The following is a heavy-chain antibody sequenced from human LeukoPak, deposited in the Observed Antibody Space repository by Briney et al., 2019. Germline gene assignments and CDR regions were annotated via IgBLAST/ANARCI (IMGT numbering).Heavy chain of an antibody. J-gene: IGHJ4*02. CDR1: GGSISSSSYY. CDR2: IYYSGST. Sequence: PSETLSLTXTVSGGSISSSSYYWGWISQPPGKGLEWIGSIYYSGSTYYNPSLKSRVTISVDTSKNQFSLKLSSVTAADTAVYYCARQVTSCSSTSCYHFDYWGQGTLVTVSS. CDR3: ARQVTSCSSTSCYHFDY. D-gene: IGHD2-2*01. V-gene: IGHV4-39*01.